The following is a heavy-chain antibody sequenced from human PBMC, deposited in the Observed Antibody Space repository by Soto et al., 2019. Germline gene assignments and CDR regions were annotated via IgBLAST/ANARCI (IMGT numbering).Heavy chain of an antibody. J-gene: IGHJ5*02. V-gene: IGHV4-31*03. Sequence: SETLSLTCTVSGGSISSGGYYWSWIRQHPGKGLEWIGYIYYSGSTYYNPSLKSRVTISVDTSKNQFSLKLSSVTAADTAVYYCARLESYSSSWTFDPWGQGTLVAVSS. CDR3: ARLESYSSSWTFDP. CDR2: IYYSGST. D-gene: IGHD6-13*01. CDR1: GGSISSGGYY.